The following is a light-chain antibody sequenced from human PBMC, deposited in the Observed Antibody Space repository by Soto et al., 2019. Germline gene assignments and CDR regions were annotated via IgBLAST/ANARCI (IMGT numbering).Light chain of an antibody. CDR2: GAS. CDR1: QSLSNSE. Sequence: EIVMTQSPATLSVSPGERATFSCRASQSLSNSELAWYQQKPGQAPRLLIYGASSRATGIPDRFSGSGSGTDFTLTISRPEPEDFAVYYCQQYRNSPRTFGQGTKVDIK. J-gene: IGKJ1*01. V-gene: IGKV3-20*01. CDR3: QQYRNSPRT.